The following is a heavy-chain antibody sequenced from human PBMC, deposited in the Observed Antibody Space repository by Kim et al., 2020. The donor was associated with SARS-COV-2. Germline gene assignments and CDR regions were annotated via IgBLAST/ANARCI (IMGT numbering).Heavy chain of an antibody. CDR2: IRSKAYGGTT. Sequence: GGSLRLSCTASGFTFGDYAMSWVRQAPGKGLEWVGFIRSKAYGGTTEYAASVKGRFTISRDDSKSIAYLQMNSLKTEDTAEYYCTRAHNIGSLAYYYYYYMDVWGKGTTVTVSS. CDR3: TRAHNIGSLAYYYYYYMDV. J-gene: IGHJ6*03. V-gene: IGHV3-49*04. CDR1: GFTFGDYA. D-gene: IGHD1-26*01.